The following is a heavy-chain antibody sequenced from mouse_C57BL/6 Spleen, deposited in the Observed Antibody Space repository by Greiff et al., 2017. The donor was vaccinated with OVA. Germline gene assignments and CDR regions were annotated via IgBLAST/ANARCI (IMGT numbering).Heavy chain of an antibody. CDR2: ISSGSSTI. J-gene: IGHJ4*01. D-gene: IGHD2-4*01. CDR3: ASDFDYIYYYAMDY. Sequence: EVKLMESGGGLVKPGGSLKLSCAASGFTFSDYGMHWVRQAPEKGLEWVAYISSGSSTIYYADTVKGRFTISRDNAKNTLFLQMTSLRSEDTAMYYCASDFDYIYYYAMDYWGQGTSVTVSS. CDR1: GFTFSDYG. V-gene: IGHV5-17*01.